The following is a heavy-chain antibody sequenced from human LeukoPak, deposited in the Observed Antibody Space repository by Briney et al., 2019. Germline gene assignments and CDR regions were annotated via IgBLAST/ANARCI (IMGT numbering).Heavy chain of an antibody. CDR1: GFTFSDYY. CDR2: ITDNGNSR. V-gene: IGHV3-11*01. J-gene: IGHJ2*01. CDR3: AKDASSGWPHHWYFDL. Sequence: PGGSLRLSCAASGFTFSDYYMSWIRQTPGKGLEWLAFITDNGNSRKYADSVTGRFTISRDNAKNSLYLQMNSLRAEDTALYYCAKDASSGWPHHWYFDLWGRGTLVTVSS. D-gene: IGHD6-19*01.